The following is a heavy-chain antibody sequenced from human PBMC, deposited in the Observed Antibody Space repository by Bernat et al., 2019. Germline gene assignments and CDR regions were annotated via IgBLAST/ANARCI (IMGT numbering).Heavy chain of an antibody. Sequence: EVKLVESGGGLIQPGGSLRLSCAASGFTFSGDWMHWVRQVPGKGLVWVSRINGDGTITDYADSVKGRFTISRDNAKNTLYLQMNSLRVEDTAVYYCVRSVSGAAGFFYYWGPGSLVTVSS. CDR3: VRSVSGAAGFFYY. V-gene: IGHV3-74*01. D-gene: IGHD5/OR15-5a*01. CDR2: INGDGTIT. J-gene: IGHJ4*02. CDR1: GFTFSGDW.